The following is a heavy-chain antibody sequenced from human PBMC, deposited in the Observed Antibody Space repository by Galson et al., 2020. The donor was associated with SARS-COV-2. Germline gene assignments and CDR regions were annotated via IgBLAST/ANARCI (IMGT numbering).Heavy chain of an antibody. CDR2: IYYSGST. Sequence: SETLSLTCTVSGGSISSGDYYWSWIRQPPGKGLEWIGYIYYSGSTYYNLSLKSRVTISVDTSKNQFSLKLSSVTAADTAVYYCARVLGSYYDILTGYPYYFDYWGQGTLVTVSS. CDR1: GGSISSGDYY. J-gene: IGHJ4*02. D-gene: IGHD3-9*01. V-gene: IGHV4-30-4*01. CDR3: ARVLGSYYDILTGYPYYFDY.